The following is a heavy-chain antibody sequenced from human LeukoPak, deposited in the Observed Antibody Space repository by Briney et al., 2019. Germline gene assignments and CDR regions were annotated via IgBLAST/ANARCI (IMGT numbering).Heavy chain of an antibody. J-gene: IGHJ6*03. CDR3: AREAYYYYHMDV. V-gene: IGHV4-4*07. Sequence: SETLSLTCTVSGGSISGYYWSWIRQPAGKGLERIGRFYTTGSTHYNPSLKSRVTMSVDTSKNQFSLKLSSVTAADTAVYYCAREAYYYYHMDVWGKGTTVTVSS. CDR1: GGSISGYY. CDR2: FYTTGST.